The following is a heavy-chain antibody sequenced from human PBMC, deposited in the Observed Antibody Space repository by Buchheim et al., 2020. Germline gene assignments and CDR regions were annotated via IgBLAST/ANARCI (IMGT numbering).Heavy chain of an antibody. CDR2: FYNSGST. D-gene: IGHD1-26*01. V-gene: IGHV4-59*01. Sequence: QVQLQESGPGLVKPSETLSLTCTVSGGSISTYYWSWIRQPPGKGLEWIGYFYNSGSTNYSPSLKSRVTISVDTSKNQFSLKLSSVTAADTAVYYCTRGQRGGATHWGQGTL. CDR3: TRGQRGGATH. CDR1: GGSISTYY. J-gene: IGHJ4*02.